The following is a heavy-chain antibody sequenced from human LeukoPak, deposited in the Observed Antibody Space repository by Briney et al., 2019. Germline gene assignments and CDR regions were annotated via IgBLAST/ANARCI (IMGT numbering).Heavy chain of an antibody. Sequence: SVKVSCKASGGTFSSYAISWVRQAPGQGLEWMGGIIPIFGTANYAQKFQGRVTITTDESTSTAYMELGSLRSEDTAVYYCASRAGDEYSSPNWFDPWGQGTLVTVSS. CDR3: ASRAGDEYSSPNWFDP. V-gene: IGHV1-69*05. CDR1: GGTFSSYA. D-gene: IGHD6-6*01. CDR2: IIPIFGTA. J-gene: IGHJ5*02.